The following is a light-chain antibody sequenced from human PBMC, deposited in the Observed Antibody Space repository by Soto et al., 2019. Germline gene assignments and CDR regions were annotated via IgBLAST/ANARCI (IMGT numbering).Light chain of an antibody. CDR1: SSNIGAGYD. CDR2: ANT. Sequence: QSVLTQPPSVSGAPGKRVTISCTGASSNIGAGYDVHWYQQFPGTGTKLLIYANTNRPSGVPDLFSGSKSDTSASLAITGLQAEDEADYSCQSYDPSLSARVFGVGTKRTVL. J-gene: IGLJ3*02. CDR3: QSYDPSLSARV. V-gene: IGLV1-40*01.